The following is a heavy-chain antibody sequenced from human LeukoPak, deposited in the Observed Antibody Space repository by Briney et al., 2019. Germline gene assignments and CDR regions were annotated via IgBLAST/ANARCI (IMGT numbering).Heavy chain of an antibody. D-gene: IGHD4-17*01. CDR3: AREPSDYSFDY. CDR1: GFTFSDYW. Sequence: GGSLRLSCVASGFTFSDYWIHWVRQAPGKGLVWVSRISSDGDTTNYADSVKGRFTISRDNAKNTLYLQMNSLRVEDTAVYYCAREPSDYSFDYWGQGTLVTVSS. CDR2: ISSDGDTT. J-gene: IGHJ4*02. V-gene: IGHV3-74*01.